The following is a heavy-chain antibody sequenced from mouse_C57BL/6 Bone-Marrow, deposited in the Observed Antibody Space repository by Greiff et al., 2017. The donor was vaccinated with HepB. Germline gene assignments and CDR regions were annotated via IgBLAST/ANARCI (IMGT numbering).Heavy chain of an antibody. J-gene: IGHJ2*01. CDR1: GFNIKDDY. Sequence: EVQLQQSGAELVRPGASVKLSCTASGFNIKDDYMHWVKQRPEQGLEWIGWIDPENGDTEYASKFQGKATITADPSYNTAYLQLSSLTSEDTAVYSCLLTTLVALYFDCWGQGTTLTVSS. V-gene: IGHV14-4*01. CDR2: IDPENGDT. CDR3: LLTTLVALYFDC. D-gene: IGHD1-1*01.